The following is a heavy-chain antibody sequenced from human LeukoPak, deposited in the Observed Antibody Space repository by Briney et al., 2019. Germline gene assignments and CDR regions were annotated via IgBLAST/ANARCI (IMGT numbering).Heavy chain of an antibody. CDR2: ISDSGGIT. V-gene: IGHV3-23*01. J-gene: IGHJ3*02. D-gene: IGHD5-24*01. CDR1: GFTFSNYA. Sequence: GGSLRLSCAASGFTFSNYAMNWVRQAPGKGLEWVSVISDSGGITYYADSVKGRFTISRDDSKNTAYLQMNSLKTEDTAVYYCTRGSRDGSVSAFDIWGQGTMVTVSS. CDR3: TRGSRDGSVSAFDI.